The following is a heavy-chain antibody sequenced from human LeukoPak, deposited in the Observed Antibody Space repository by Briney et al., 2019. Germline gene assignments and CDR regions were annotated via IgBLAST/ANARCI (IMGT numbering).Heavy chain of an antibody. Sequence: SVKVSCKASGGTFSSYAISWVRQAPGQGLEWMGGIIPIFGTANYAQKFQGRVTVTADESTSTAYMELSSLRSEDTAVYYCARSRSGYDLAGPFDYWGQGTLVTVSS. J-gene: IGHJ4*02. D-gene: IGHD5-12*01. CDR2: IIPIFGTA. CDR1: GGTFSSYA. V-gene: IGHV1-69*13. CDR3: ARSRSGYDLAGPFDY.